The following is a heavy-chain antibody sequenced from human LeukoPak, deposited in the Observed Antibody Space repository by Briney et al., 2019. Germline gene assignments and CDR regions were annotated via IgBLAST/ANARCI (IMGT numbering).Heavy chain of an antibody. J-gene: IGHJ3*02. CDR3: ARGSIVEVPEANAFDI. D-gene: IGHD2-2*01. V-gene: IGHV1-2*06. CDR1: GYTFTGYY. CDR2: INPNSGGT. Sequence: GASVKVSCKASGYTFTGYYMHWVRQAPGQGLEWMGRINPNSGGTNYAQKFQGRVTMTRDTSISTAYMELSGLRSDDTALFYCARGSIVEVPEANAFDIWGQGTLVTVSS.